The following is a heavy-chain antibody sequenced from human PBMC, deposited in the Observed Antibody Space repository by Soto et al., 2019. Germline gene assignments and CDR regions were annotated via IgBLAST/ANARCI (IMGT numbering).Heavy chain of an antibody. CDR2: IYYSGTT. CDR3: ARDRFEDFWSGHPPYYYYMDV. CDR1: GGSISSYY. J-gene: IGHJ6*03. D-gene: IGHD3-3*01. V-gene: IGHV4-59*01. Sequence: PSETLSLTCTVPGGSISSYYWSWLRQPPGKGLEWIGYIYYSGTTNYNPSLKSRVTITVDTSKNQFSLKLSSVTAADTAVYYCARDRFEDFWSGHPPYYYYMDVWGKGTTVS.